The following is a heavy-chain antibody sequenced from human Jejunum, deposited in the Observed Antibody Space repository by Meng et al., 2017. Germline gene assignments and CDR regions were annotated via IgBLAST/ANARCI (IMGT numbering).Heavy chain of an antibody. CDR2: ISYDGLNK. CDR3: ARDKPHNWFDP. V-gene: IGHV3-30*04. CDR1: GFTFSVYA. J-gene: IGHJ5*02. Sequence: QEELGGSGGGVDQPGRYLSFSCAASGFTFSVYAMHWVRQTPGKGLEWVAVISYDGLNKYYADSVKGRFTISRDNAQNMLYLQMNSLRVEDTAVYYCARDKPHNWFDPWGQGTLVTVSS.